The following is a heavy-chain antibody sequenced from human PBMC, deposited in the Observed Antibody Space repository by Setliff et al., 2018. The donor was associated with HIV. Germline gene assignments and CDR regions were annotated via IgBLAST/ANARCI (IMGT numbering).Heavy chain of an antibody. CDR2: ISAYNGNT. V-gene: IGHV1-18*01. J-gene: IGHJ1*01. CDR1: GYTFTSYG. CDR3: ARDRWELLRRPEYFQH. D-gene: IGHD1-26*01. Sequence: ASVKVSCKASGYTFTSYGISWVRQAPGQGLEWMGWISAYNGNTKYAQKFQGRVTITTDTSTRTVYMELRSLRSDDTAVYYCARDRWELLRRPEYFQHWGQGALVTVSS.